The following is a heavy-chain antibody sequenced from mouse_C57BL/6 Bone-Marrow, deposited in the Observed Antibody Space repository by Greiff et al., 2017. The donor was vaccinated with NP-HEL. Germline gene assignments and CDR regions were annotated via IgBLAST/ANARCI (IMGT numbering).Heavy chain of an antibody. CDR1: GFTFSDYG. V-gene: IGHV5-17*01. CDR3: ARIFFMDY. Sequence: EVKLMGSGGGLVKPGGSLKLSCAASGFTFSDYGMHWVRQAPEKGLEWVAYISSGSSTIYYADTVKGRFTISRDNAKNTLFLQMTSLRSEDTAMYYCARIFFMDYWGQGTSVTVSS. J-gene: IGHJ4*01. CDR2: ISSGSSTI.